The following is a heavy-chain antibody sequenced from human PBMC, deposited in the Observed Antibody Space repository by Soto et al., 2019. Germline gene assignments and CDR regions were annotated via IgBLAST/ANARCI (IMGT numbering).Heavy chain of an antibody. V-gene: IGHV3-23*01. D-gene: IGHD3-10*01. CDR3: AKGLGGSGSLTPRVDF. J-gene: IGHJ4*02. CDR1: GFTFNNYA. CDR2: ISGGGDTT. Sequence: EVQLLESGGGLVQPGGSLRLSCAASGFTFNNYAMTWVRQAPGKGLEWVSAISGGGDTTSYADSVKGRFTVSRDGSKNTRYLQMSCLKAEDTALYYCAKGLGGSGSLTPRVDFWGQGTLVTVSS.